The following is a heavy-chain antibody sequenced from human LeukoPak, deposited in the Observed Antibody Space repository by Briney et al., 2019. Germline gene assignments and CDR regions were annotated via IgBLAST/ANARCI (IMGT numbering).Heavy chain of an antibody. CDR3: AKAIKRWGLLSGLKAPCGY. CDR2: ISGSGGST. V-gene: IGHV3-23*01. Sequence: QAGGSLRLSCAASGFTFSSYSMNWVRQAPGKGLEWVSAISGSGGSTYYADSVKGRFTISRDNSKSTLYLQMNSLRAEDTAVYYCAKAIKRWGLLSGLKAPCGYWGQGTLVTVSS. D-gene: IGHD7-27*01. CDR1: GFTFSSYS. J-gene: IGHJ4*02.